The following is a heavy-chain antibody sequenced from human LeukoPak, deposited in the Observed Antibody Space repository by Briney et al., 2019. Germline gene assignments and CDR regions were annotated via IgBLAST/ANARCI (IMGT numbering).Heavy chain of an antibody. D-gene: IGHD5/OR15-5a*01. Sequence: ASVKVSCKASGYTFTSYDINWVRQATGKGFEWMGWMNLNSGNTGYAQKCQGRVTMTKNTPISPAYMELSSLRSEDTAVYYCARGDRNYYYYRMDLWGQATTLTVSS. V-gene: IGHV1-8*01. CDR2: MNLNSGNT. CDR1: GYTFTSYD. J-gene: IGHJ6*02. CDR3: ARGDRNYYYYRMDL.